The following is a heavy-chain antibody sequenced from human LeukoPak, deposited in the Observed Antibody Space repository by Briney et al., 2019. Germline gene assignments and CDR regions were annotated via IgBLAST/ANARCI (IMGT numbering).Heavy chain of an antibody. V-gene: IGHV3-30*03. D-gene: IGHD2-15*01. CDR2: ISYVGSNK. CDR1: GFTFSSYG. CDR3: ATPEGGPYFDY. Sequence: GGSLRLSCAASGFTFSSYGMHWVRQAPGKGLEWVAVISYVGSNKYYADSVKGRFTISRDNSKNTLYLQMNSLRAEDTAVYYCATPEGGPYFDYWGQGTLVTVSS. J-gene: IGHJ4*02.